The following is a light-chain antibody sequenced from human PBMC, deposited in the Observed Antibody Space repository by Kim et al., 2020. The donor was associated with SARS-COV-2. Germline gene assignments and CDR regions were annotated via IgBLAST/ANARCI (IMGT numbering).Light chain of an antibody. Sequence: SPGERATLSCRASQSVTNNYLAWYQQKPGQAPRPLIYGVSNRAIGIPDRFSGSGSGTDFTLTISRLEPGDSAVYYCQQCGGSPMYTFGQGTKLEI. J-gene: IGKJ2*01. V-gene: IGKV3-20*01. CDR1: QSVTNNY. CDR3: QQCGGSPMYT. CDR2: GVS.